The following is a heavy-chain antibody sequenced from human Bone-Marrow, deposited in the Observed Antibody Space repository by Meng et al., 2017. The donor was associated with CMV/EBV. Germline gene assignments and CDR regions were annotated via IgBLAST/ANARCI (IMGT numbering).Heavy chain of an antibody. CDR3: ARDDCGNYCTLAD. CDR2: IKPDGSDT. V-gene: IGHV3-7*01. CDR1: GFTFSRYW. J-gene: IGHJ4*02. D-gene: IGHD2-8*01. Sequence: GGSLRLSCAASGFTFSRYWMSWVRQAPGKGLEWVANIKPDGSDTDYLDSVKGRFAISRDNARNSLYLNLDSLRAQDTAVYYCARDDCGNYCTLADWGQGTLVTVSS.